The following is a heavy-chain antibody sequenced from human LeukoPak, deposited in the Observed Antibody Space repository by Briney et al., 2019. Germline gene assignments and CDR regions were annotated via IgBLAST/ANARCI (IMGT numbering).Heavy chain of an antibody. V-gene: IGHV4-38-2*01. CDR1: GYSISSGYY. D-gene: IGHD4-17*01. J-gene: IGHJ4*02. CDR2: IYHSGST. Sequence: SETLSLTCAVSGYSISSGYYWGWIRPPPGKGLEWIGSIYHSGSTYYNPSLKRRVTISVDTSKNQFSLKLSSVTAADTAVYYCARALTVTRDYWGQGTLVTVSS. CDR3: ARALTVTRDY.